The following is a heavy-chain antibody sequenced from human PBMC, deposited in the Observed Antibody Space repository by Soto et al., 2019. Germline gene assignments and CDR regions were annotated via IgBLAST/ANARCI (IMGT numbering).Heavy chain of an antibody. D-gene: IGHD7-27*01. CDR2: IYYSGST. J-gene: IGHJ3*02. CDR3: ARAPEPWGEAFDI. CDR1: GGSISSYY. V-gene: IGHV4-59*01. Sequence: SETLSLTCTVSGGSISSYYWSWIRQPPGKGLEWIGYIYYSGSTNYNPSLKSRVTISVDTSKNQFSLKLSSVTAADTAVYYGARAPEPWGEAFDIWGQRTMVTISS.